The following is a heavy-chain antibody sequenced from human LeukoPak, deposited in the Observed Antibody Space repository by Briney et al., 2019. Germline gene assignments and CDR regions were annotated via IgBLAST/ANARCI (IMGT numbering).Heavy chain of an antibody. CDR2: IYYSGST. CDR3: ARGYSSGWYAY. J-gene: IGHJ4*02. CDR1: GGSISDYY. Sequence: SETLSLTCTVSGGSISDYYWTWIRQPPGKGLEWIGYIYYSGSTNYNPSLKSRVTISVDTSKNQFSLKLSSVTAADTAVYYCARGYSSGWYAYWGQGTLVTVSS. V-gene: IGHV4-59*01. D-gene: IGHD6-19*01.